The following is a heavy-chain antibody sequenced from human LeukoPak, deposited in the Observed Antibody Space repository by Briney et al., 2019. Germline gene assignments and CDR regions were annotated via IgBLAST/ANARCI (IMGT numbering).Heavy chain of an antibody. Sequence: PSQTLSLTCTVSGGSISSGGYYWSWLRQHPGKGLEWIGYIYYSGSTYYNPPLKRRVTLSVDTSKNQFSLKLSSVTAADTAVYYCARRTLPSPGIVAPTAFDYWGQGTLVTVSS. J-gene: IGHJ4*02. V-gene: IGHV4-31*03. CDR1: GGSISSGGYY. CDR3: ARRTLPSPGIVAPTAFDY. D-gene: IGHD5-12*01. CDR2: IYYSGST.